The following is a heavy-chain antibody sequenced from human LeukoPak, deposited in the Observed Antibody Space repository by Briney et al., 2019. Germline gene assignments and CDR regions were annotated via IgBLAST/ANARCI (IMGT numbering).Heavy chain of an antibody. CDR1: GGSISSYY. Sequence: SETLSLTCTVSGGSISSYYWSWIRQPPGKGLEWIGYIYYSGSTNYNPSLKSRVTISVDTSKNQFSLKLSSVTAADTAVYYCARHDSSGYDAFDIWGQGTMVPVSS. CDR2: IYYSGST. D-gene: IGHD3-22*01. J-gene: IGHJ3*02. CDR3: ARHDSSGYDAFDI. V-gene: IGHV4-59*08.